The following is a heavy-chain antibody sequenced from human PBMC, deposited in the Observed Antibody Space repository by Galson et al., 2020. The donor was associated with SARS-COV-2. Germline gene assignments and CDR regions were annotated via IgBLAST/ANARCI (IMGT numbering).Heavy chain of an antibody. CDR1: GGSISSYY. CDR3: ARDKGYYGSGSYYMGEGMDV. V-gene: IGHV4-4*07. Sequence: SQTLSLTCTVSGGSISSYYWSWIRQPAGKGLEWIGRIYTSGSTNYNPSLKSRVTMSVDTSKNQFSLKLSSVTAADTAVYYCARDKGYYGSGSYYMGEGMDVWGQGTTVTVSS. D-gene: IGHD3-10*01. J-gene: IGHJ6*02. CDR2: IYTSGST.